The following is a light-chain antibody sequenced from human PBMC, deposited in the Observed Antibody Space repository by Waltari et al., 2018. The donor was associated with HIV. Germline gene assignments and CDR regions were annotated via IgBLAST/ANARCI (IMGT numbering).Light chain of an antibody. Sequence: DIVMTQSPDSLAVSLGERDTITCKSGQSVLYSSNNKNYLAWYQQKPGQPPKLLIYWASTRESGVPDRFSGSGSGTDFTLTISSLQAEDVAVYYCQQYYSTPLTFGGGTTVEIK. CDR3: QQYYSTPLT. V-gene: IGKV4-1*01. CDR1: QSVLYSSNNKNY. CDR2: WAS. J-gene: IGKJ4*01.